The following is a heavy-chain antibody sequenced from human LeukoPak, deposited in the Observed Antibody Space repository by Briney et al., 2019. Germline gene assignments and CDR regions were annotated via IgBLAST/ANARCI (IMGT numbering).Heavy chain of an antibody. D-gene: IGHD3-3*01. CDR2: ISSSSSSTI. CDR1: GFTFSSYS. CDR3: ARDEGSPYYDFWSGYYTGGTHPWSSVDY. Sequence: GGSLRLSCAASGFTFSSYSMNWVRQAPGKGLEWVSYISSSSSSTIYYADSVKGRFTISRDNAKNSLYLQMNSLRAEDTAVYYCARDEGSPYYDFWSGYYTGGTHPWSSVDYWGQGTLVTVSS. V-gene: IGHV3-48*01. J-gene: IGHJ4*02.